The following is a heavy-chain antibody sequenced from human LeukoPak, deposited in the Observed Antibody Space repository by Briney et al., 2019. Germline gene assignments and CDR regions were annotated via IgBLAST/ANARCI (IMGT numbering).Heavy chain of an antibody. Sequence: GGSLRLSCAASGFTFSSYWMHWVRQAPGKGLVWVSRINSDGSSTSYADSVKGRFTISRDNAKNTLYLQMNSLRAEDTAVYYCARVKEISGSWYGAPNYYFDYWGQGTLVTVSS. D-gene: IGHD6-13*01. V-gene: IGHV3-74*01. CDR1: GFTFSSYW. CDR2: INSDGSST. CDR3: ARVKEISGSWYGAPNYYFDY. J-gene: IGHJ4*02.